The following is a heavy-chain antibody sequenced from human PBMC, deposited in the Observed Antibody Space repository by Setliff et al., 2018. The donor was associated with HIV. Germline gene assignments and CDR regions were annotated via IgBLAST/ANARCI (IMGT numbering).Heavy chain of an antibody. CDR3: ARDSSGWSPFDY. CDR1: GYTSTSYA. D-gene: IGHD6-19*01. V-gene: IGHV1-3*01. CDR2: INAGNGNT. Sequence: ASVKVSCKASGYTSTSYAMHWVRQAPGQRLEWMGWINAGNGNTKYSQKFQGRVTITRETSASTAYMELSSLRSEDTAVYYCARDSSGWSPFDYWGQGTLVTVSS. J-gene: IGHJ4*02.